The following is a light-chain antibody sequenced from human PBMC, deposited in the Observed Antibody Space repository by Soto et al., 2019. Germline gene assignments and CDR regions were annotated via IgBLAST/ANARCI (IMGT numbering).Light chain of an antibody. Sequence: LTQPRSVSGSPGQSVTISCTGTSSDVGGYNYVSWYQQHPGKAPKLMIYDVSKRPSGVPDRFSGSKSGNTASLTISGLQAEDEADYYCCSYAGSYVVFGTGTKVTVL. J-gene: IGLJ1*01. CDR3: CSYAGSYVV. CDR1: SSDVGGYNY. CDR2: DVS. V-gene: IGLV2-11*01.